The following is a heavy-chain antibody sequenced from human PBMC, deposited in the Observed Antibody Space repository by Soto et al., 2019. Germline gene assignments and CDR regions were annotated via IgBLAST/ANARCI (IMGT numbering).Heavy chain of an antibody. Sequence: ASVKVSCKASGGTFSSYAISWVRQAPGQGLEWMGGIIPIFGTANYAQKFQGRVTITADESTSTAYMELSSLRSEDTAVYYCARALYNTVTTSRGYYYGMDVWGQGTTVTVSS. CDR2: IIPIFGTA. CDR3: ARALYNTVTTSRGYYYGMDV. D-gene: IGHD4-4*01. J-gene: IGHJ6*02. CDR1: GGTFSSYA. V-gene: IGHV1-69*13.